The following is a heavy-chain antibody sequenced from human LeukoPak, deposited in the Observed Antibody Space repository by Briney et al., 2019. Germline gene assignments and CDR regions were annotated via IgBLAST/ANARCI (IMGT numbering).Heavy chain of an antibody. Sequence: ASVKVSCKASGYTFTSYGINWVRQAPGQGLEWMGWISAYNGNTNYAQKLQGRVTMTTDTSTSTAYMELRSLRSDDTAVYYCAREFRRGYSGYTTPRHFDYWGQGTLVTVSS. J-gene: IGHJ4*02. CDR3: AREFRRGYSGYTTPRHFDY. D-gene: IGHD5-12*01. CDR2: ISAYNGNT. CDR1: GYTFTSYG. V-gene: IGHV1-18*01.